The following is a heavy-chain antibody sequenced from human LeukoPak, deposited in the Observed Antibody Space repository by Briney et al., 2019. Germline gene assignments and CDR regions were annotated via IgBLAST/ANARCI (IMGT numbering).Heavy chain of an antibody. CDR1: GFSFSTYG. CDR2: ISSRTTTM. J-gene: IGHJ4*02. CDR3: ARDRGLVAGRSFDY. Sequence: GGSLRLSCAASGFSFSTYGLNWVRQAPGKGLEWVSYISSRTTTMYYSDSVRGRFTISRDNAKDSLYLQMNSLTDEDTAVYYCARDRGLVAGRSFDYWGQGTLVTVSS. D-gene: IGHD2-8*02. V-gene: IGHV3-48*02.